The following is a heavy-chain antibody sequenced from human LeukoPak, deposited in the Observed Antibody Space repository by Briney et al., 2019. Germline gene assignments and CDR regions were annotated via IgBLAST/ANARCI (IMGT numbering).Heavy chain of an antibody. V-gene: IGHV1-2*02. J-gene: IGHJ5*02. CDR1: VYTFTDYY. CDR2: INTKTGRT. CDR3: ARADFIDAGPYVIAP. D-gene: IGHD3-3*01. Sequence: ASVRVSCKTSVYTFTDYYIHWVRQAPGQGLEWMGWINTKTGRTSFARTFQGRVTLTRDPSITTVYMDMAWLTSDDTAIYFCARADFIDAGPYVIAPWGQGTLVTVSS.